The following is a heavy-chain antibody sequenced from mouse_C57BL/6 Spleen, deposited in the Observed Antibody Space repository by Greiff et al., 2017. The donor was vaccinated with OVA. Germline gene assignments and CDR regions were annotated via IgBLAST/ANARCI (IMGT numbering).Heavy chain of an antibody. CDR3: ARDRDSSGYFDY. D-gene: IGHD3-2*02. V-gene: IGHV5-16*01. Sequence: DVKLVESEGGLVQPGSSMKLSCTASGFTFSDYYMAWVRQVPEKGLEWVANINYDGSSTYYLDSLKSRFIISRDNAKNILYLQMSSLKSEDTATYYCARDRDSSGYFDYWGQGTTLTVSS. CDR2: INYDGSST. CDR1: GFTFSDYY. J-gene: IGHJ2*01.